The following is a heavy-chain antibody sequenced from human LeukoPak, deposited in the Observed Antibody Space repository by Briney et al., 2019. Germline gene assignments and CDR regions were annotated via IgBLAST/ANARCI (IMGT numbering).Heavy chain of an antibody. J-gene: IGHJ5*02. V-gene: IGHV4-38-2*02. CDR2: IYHSGST. D-gene: IGHD3-16*01. Sequence: KASETLSLTCTVSGYSISSGYYWGWIRQPPGKGLEWIGSIYHSGSTNYNPSLKSRVTISLDTSKNQFSLNLTSVTAADTAVYYCARFTPQGYGWGGYNRFDPWGQGTLVTVSS. CDR1: GYSISSGYY. CDR3: ARFTPQGYGWGGYNRFDP.